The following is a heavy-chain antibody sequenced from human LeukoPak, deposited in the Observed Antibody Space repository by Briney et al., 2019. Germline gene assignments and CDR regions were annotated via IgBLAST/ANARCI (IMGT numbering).Heavy chain of an antibody. D-gene: IGHD2-2*02. J-gene: IGHJ4*02. Sequence: ASVKVSCKASGYTFTSYDINWVRQATGQGLEWMGWMNPNSGNTGYAQKFQGRVTITRNTSISTAYMELSSLRSEDTAVYYCARGGGGYCSSTSCYSMAYWGQGTLVTVSS. V-gene: IGHV1-8*03. CDR1: GYTFTSYD. CDR3: ARGGGGYCSSTSCYSMAY. CDR2: MNPNSGNT.